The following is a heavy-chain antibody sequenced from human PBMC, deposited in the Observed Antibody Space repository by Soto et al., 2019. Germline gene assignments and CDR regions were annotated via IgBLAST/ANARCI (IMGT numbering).Heavy chain of an antibody. CDR1: GFTFSIYA. Sequence: GGSLRLSCSASGFTFSIYAMNWVRQAPGKGPEYVSYISSSGSSSYYTDSVKGRFTVSRENSKNTLYLQMSSLRTEDTAVYYCVKYRVGPSDTLGLDEWGQGALVTVSS. D-gene: IGHD1-26*01. CDR2: ISSSGSSS. V-gene: IGHV3-64D*06. J-gene: IGHJ4*02. CDR3: VKYRVGPSDTLGLDE.